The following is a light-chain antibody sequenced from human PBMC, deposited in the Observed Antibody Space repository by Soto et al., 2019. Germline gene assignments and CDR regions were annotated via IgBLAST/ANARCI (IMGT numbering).Light chain of an antibody. J-gene: IGLJ1*01. Sequence: QSVLTQPPSASGTPGQRVTISCSGSSSNIGSNTVNRYQQLPGTAPKLLIYSNNQRPSGVPDRFSGSKSGTSASLAISGLQSEDGADYYCAAWDDSLNVSYVFGTGTKVTV. CDR3: AAWDDSLNVSYV. V-gene: IGLV1-44*01. CDR2: SNN. CDR1: SSNIGSNT.